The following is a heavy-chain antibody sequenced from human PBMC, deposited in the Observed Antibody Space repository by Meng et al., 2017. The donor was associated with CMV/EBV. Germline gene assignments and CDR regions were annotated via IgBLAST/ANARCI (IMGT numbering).Heavy chain of an antibody. J-gene: IGHJ4*02. V-gene: IGHV4-59*01. CDR1: GGSISSYY. D-gene: IGHD3-3*01. CDR2: IYYSGST. CDR3: ARDTIFRSLDY. Sequence: SETLSLTCTVSGGSISSYYWSWIRQPPGKGLEWIGYIYYSGSTNYNPSLKNRVTISVDTSKNQFSLKLSSVTAADTAVYYCARDTIFRSLDYWGQGTLVTVSS.